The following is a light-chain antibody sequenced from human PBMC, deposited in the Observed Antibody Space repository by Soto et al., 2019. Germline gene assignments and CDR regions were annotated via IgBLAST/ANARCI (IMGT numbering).Light chain of an antibody. CDR3: QQYDNLPLT. CDR1: QDISNY. V-gene: IGKV1-33*01. CDR2: DAS. J-gene: IGKJ4*01. Sequence: DIQMTQSPSSLSASVGDRVTITCQASQDISNYLNWYPQKPGKAPKLLIYDASNLETGVPSRFSGSGSGTDFTFTISILQPEDIATYYCQQYDNLPLTFGGGPKVEIK.